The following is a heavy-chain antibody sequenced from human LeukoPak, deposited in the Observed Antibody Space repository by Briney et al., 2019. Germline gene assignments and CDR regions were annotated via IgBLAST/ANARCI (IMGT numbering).Heavy chain of an antibody. CDR1: GFTFSGSA. J-gene: IGHJ4*02. Sequence: GSLRLSCAASGFTFSGSAMHWVRQASGKGLEWVGRIRSKANSYATAYAASVKGRFTISRDDSKNTAYLQMSSLKTEDTAVYYCTRSDGGFDYWGQGTLVTVSS. CDR2: IRSKANSYAT. CDR3: TRSDGGFDY. D-gene: IGHD4-23*01. V-gene: IGHV3-73*01.